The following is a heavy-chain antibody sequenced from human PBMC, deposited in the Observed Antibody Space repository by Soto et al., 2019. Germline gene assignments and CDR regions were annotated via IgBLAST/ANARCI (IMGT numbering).Heavy chain of an antibody. J-gene: IGHJ6*02. CDR3: AKGLDYGGNSDYYYGMDV. CDR1: GFTFDDYT. D-gene: IGHD4-17*01. CDR2: ISWDGGST. V-gene: IGHV3-43*01. Sequence: GESLKISCAASGFTFDDYTMHWVRQAPGKGLEWVSLISWDGGSTYYADSVKGRFTISRDNSKNSLYLQMNSLRTEDTALYYCAKGLDYGGNSDYYYGMDVWGQGTTVTVSS.